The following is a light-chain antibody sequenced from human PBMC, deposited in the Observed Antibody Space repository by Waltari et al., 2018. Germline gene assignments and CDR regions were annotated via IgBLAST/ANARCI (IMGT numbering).Light chain of an antibody. Sequence: DAVLTQSPLSLPVTLGQPASISCRSSQSLVFIDGNTYLNWFQQRPGQSPRRLIYKVSDRDSGVPDRLSGSGSGTDFTLKISRVEAEDVAMYYCMQGTHWPYTFGQGTKLEIK. CDR2: KVS. CDR3: MQGTHWPYT. J-gene: IGKJ2*01. V-gene: IGKV2-30*01. CDR1: QSLVFIDGNTY.